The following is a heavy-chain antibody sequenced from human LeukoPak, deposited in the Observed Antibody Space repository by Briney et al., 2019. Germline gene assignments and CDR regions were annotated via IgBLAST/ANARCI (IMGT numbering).Heavy chain of an antibody. J-gene: IGHJ4*02. CDR3: ALISYCNSLTCYFLDY. V-gene: IGHV1-8*01. CDR1: GYTFTNNG. Sequence: GASVKVSCKASGYTFTNNGISWVRQAPGQGLEWMGRMNPNSGNTGYAQKFQGRVTITRDTSLSTAYMELSSLRAEDTAVYYCALISYCNSLTCYFLDYWGQGTLVTVSS. CDR2: MNPNSGNT. D-gene: IGHD2-2*01.